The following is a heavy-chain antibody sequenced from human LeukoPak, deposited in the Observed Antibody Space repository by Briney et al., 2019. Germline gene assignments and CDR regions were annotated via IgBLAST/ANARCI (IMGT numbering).Heavy chain of an antibody. V-gene: IGHV1-3*03. CDR2: INAGNGNT. D-gene: IGHD3-3*01. CDR1: GYTFTSYA. Sequence: ASVKVSCKASGYTFTSYAMHWVRQAPGQRLEWMGWINAGNGNTKYSQEFQGRVTITRDTSASTAYMELSSLRSEDMAVYYCARGGFLEWSSDYWGQGTLVTVSS. CDR3: ARGGFLEWSSDY. J-gene: IGHJ4*02.